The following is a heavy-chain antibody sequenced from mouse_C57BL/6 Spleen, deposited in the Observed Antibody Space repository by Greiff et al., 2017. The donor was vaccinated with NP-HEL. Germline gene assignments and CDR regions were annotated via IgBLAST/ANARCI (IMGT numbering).Heavy chain of an antibody. V-gene: IGHV5-9-1*02. CDR1: GFTFSSYA. CDR2: ISSGGDYI. Sequence: EVQLQESGEGLVKPGGSLKLSCAASGFTFSSYAMSWVRQTPEKRLEWVAYISSGGDYIYYADTVKGRFTISRDNARNTLYLQMSSLKSEDTAMYYCTRDLDYGSSYHAMDYWGQGTSVTVSS. CDR3: TRDLDYGSSYHAMDY. J-gene: IGHJ4*01. D-gene: IGHD1-1*01.